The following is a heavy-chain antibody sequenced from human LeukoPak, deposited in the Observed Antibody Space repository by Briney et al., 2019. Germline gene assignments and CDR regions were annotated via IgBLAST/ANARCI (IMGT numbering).Heavy chain of an antibody. V-gene: IGHV1-69*04. J-gene: IGHJ6*02. CDR3: ARPQGDCGDYSGYYYGMDV. CDR1: GGTFSSYA. CDR2: IIPILGIA. D-gene: IGHD4-17*01. Sequence: ASVTVSCKASGGTFSSYAISWVRQAPGQGLEWMGRIIPILGIANYAQKSQGRVTITADKSTSTAYMELSSLRSEDTAVYYCARPQGDCGDYSGYYYGMDVWGQGTTVTVSS.